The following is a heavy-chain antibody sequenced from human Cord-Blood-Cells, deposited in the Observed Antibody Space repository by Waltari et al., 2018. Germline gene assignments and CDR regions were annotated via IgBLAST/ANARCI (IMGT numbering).Heavy chain of an antibody. CDR1: GDSVASNSAA. CDR2: TYDRSKWYN. J-gene: IGHJ3*02. V-gene: IGHV6-1*01. Sequence: QVQLQQSGPGLVKPSQTLSLTCATTGDSVASNSAAWNWIRQSPSRGLEWLGRTYDRSKWYNDYAVSVKSRITINPDTSKNQFSLQLNSVTPEDTAVYYCAREYKSEVRYAFDIWGQGTMVTVSS. CDR3: AREYKSEVRYAFDI. D-gene: IGHD1-20*01.